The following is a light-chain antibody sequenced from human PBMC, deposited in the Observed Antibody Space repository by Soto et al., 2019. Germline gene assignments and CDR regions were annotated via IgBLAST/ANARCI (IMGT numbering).Light chain of an antibody. V-gene: IGKV3-15*01. CDR1: QSVGSN. J-gene: IGKJ1*01. Sequence: EIVMTQSPATLSVSPGERATLSCRASQSVGSNLAWYQQKPGQAPRLLIYGTSTRATGIPRFSGSGSGTEFTLTISSLQSEDFAVYYCQQYNNLPRTFGQGTKVEIK. CDR2: GTS. CDR3: QQYNNLPRT.